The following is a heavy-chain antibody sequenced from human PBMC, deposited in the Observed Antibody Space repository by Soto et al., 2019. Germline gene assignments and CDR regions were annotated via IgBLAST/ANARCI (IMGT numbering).Heavy chain of an antibody. CDR2: IKQDGSEK. CDR1: GFTFSSYR. D-gene: IGHD2-15*01. Sequence: GVLRLSCAASGFTFSSYRMSWVRQAPGKGLEWVANIKQDGSEKYYVDSVKGRFTISRDNAKNSLYLQMNSLRAEDTAVYYCARVGRSLDCSGGSCYFPQGSYYYMDVWGKGTTVTVSS. J-gene: IGHJ6*03. V-gene: IGHV3-7*01. CDR3: ARVGRSLDCSGGSCYFPQGSYYYMDV.